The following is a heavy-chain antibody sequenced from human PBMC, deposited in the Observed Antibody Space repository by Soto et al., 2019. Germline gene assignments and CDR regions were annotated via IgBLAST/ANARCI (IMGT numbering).Heavy chain of an antibody. J-gene: IGHJ4*02. V-gene: IGHV4-59*12. CDR2: IYYSGST. CDR1: GGSISSYY. CDR3: ARAPHTAMVHIYDY. Sequence: SETLSLTCTVSGGSISSYYWSWIRQPPGKGLEWIGYIYYSGSTNYNPSLKSRVTISVDTSKNQFSLKLSSVTAADTAVYYCARAPHTAMVHIYDYWGQGTLVTVSS. D-gene: IGHD5-18*01.